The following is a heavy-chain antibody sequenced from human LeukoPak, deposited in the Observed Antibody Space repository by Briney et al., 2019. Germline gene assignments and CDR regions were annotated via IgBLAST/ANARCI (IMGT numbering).Heavy chain of an antibody. J-gene: IGHJ6*03. CDR3: ARGLSIAARPGTYYYYYYMDV. D-gene: IGHD6-6*01. CDR1: GYTFTGYY. V-gene: IGHV1-18*04. Sequence: GASVKVSCKASGYTFTGYYMHWVRQAPGQGLEWMGWISAYNGNTNYAQKLQGRVTMTTDTSTSTAYMELRSLRSDDTAVYYCARGLSIAARPGTYYYYYYMDVWGKGTTVTVSS. CDR2: ISAYNGNT.